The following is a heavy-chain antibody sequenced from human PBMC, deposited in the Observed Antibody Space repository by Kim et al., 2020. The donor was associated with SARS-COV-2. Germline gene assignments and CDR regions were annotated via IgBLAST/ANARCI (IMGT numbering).Heavy chain of an antibody. CDR2: IYYTGTT. D-gene: IGHD3-9*01. CDR1: GGSISSGGYY. CDR3: ARDQGHILTGILGAFDI. Sequence: SETLSLTCTVSGGSISSGGYYWSWIRQHPGKGLEWIGYIYYTGTTYYNPSLKSRVTISVDTSKNQFSLKLSSVTAADTAVYYCARDQGHILTGILGAFDIWGQGTMVTVSP. J-gene: IGHJ3*02. V-gene: IGHV4-31*03.